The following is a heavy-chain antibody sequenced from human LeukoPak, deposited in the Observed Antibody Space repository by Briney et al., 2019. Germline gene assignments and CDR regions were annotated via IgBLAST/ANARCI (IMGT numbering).Heavy chain of an antibody. CDR1: GGSISSYY. V-gene: IGHV4-59*08. Sequence: PSETLSLTCTVSGGSISSYYWSWIRQPPGKGLEWIGYIYYSGSTNYNPSLKSRVTISVDTSKNQFSLKLSSVTAADTAVYYCATRGGATRDWSAFDIWGQGTMVTVSS. CDR3: ATRGGATRDWSAFDI. CDR2: IYYSGST. D-gene: IGHD1-26*01. J-gene: IGHJ3*02.